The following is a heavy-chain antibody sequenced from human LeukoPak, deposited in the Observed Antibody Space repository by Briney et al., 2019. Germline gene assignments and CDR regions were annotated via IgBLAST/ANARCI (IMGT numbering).Heavy chain of an antibody. D-gene: IGHD3-10*01. Sequence: SETLSLTCTVSGGSITSYYWSWIRQPPGKGLEWIGYIYYSGSTKYNPSLKSRVTISVDMSKNQFSLKLNSVTAADTAVYYCARGLWFEELLPFDYWGQGTLVTVSS. J-gene: IGHJ4*02. CDR2: IYYSGST. CDR3: ARGLWFEELLPFDY. CDR1: GGSITSYY. V-gene: IGHV4-59*01.